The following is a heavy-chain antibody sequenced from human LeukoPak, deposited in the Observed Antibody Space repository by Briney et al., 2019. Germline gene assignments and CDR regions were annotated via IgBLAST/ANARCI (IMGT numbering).Heavy chain of an antibody. V-gene: IGHV4-39*07. CDR1: DGSISSANYY. CDR2: IYYSGTT. J-gene: IGHJ4*01. CDR3: ARLKLHFDFSTGNHYYFDS. Sequence: SETLSLTCTVSDGSISSANYYWGWIRQPPGKGLEWIGIIYYSGTTYYNPSLKSRVTISIDTSRNQFSLKLNSVTAADTAVYYCARLKLHFDFSTGNHYYFDSWGQGTLVIVSS. D-gene: IGHD3/OR15-3a*01.